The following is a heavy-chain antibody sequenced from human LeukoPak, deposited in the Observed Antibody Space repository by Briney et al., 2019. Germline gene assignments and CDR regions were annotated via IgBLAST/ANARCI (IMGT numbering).Heavy chain of an antibody. J-gene: IGHJ5*02. CDR1: GFTFSSYG. V-gene: IGHV3-48*04. CDR2: ISSSGSTI. D-gene: IGHD6-19*01. Sequence: TGGSLRLSCAASGFTFSSYGMHWVRQAPGKGLEWVPYISSSGSTIYYADSVKGRFTISRDNAKNSLCLQMNSLRAEDTAVYYCARDGGWYRGWFDPWGQGTLVTVSS. CDR3: ARDGGWYRGWFDP.